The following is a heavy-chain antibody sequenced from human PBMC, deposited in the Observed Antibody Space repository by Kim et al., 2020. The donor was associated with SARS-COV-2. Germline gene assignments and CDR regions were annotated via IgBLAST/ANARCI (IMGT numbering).Heavy chain of an antibody. CDR1: GGSISSGGYY. Sequence: SETLSLTCTVSGGSISSGGYYWSWIRQHPGKGLEWIGYIYYSGSTYYNPSLKSRVTISVDTSKNQFSLKLSSVTAADTAVYYCARVRIQLWPNYYYGMDVWGQGTTVTVSS. V-gene: IGHV4-31*03. CDR3: ARVRIQLWPNYYYGMDV. D-gene: IGHD5-18*01. J-gene: IGHJ6*02. CDR2: IYYSGST.